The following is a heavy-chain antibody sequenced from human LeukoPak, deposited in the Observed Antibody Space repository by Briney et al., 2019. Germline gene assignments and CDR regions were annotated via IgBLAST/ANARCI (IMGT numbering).Heavy chain of an antibody. CDR2: IYSGGST. Sequence: GGSLRLSCAASGFTFSSYGMSWVRQAPGKGLEWVSVIYSGGSTYYADSVKGRFTISRDNSKNTLYLQMNSLRAEDTAVYYCAKHSSGWPYFDYWGQGTLVTVSS. D-gene: IGHD6-19*01. V-gene: IGHV3-66*04. CDR1: GFTFSSYG. CDR3: AKHSSGWPYFDY. J-gene: IGHJ4*02.